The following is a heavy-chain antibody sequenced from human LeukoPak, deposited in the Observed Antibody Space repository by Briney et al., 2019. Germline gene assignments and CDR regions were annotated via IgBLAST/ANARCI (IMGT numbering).Heavy chain of an antibody. CDR2: IFYSGST. J-gene: IGHJ4*02. CDR1: AGFISDYY. Sequence: ASETQSLTCPVSAGFISDYYWSWVRQPPGKGLGWLGYIFYSGSTNYNPSLKSRVTLSVETSKNQFFLKLSSVTAANTPVYYVARESSYDSSGYYLFDCWGQGILVTVSS. CDR3: ARESSYDSSGYYLFDC. V-gene: IGHV4-59*01. D-gene: IGHD3-22*01.